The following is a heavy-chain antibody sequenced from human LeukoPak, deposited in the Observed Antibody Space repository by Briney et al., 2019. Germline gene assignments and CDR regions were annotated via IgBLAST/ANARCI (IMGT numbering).Heavy chain of an antibody. CDR1: GFTFGDYA. V-gene: IGHV3-49*04. Sequence: GGSLRLSCTASGFTFGDYAMSWVRQAPGKGLEWVGFIRSKAYGGTTEYAASVKGRFTISRDNAKNSLYLQMNSLRAEDTAVYYCARDDTAPTYYYDSSGYSGWGQGTLVTVSS. J-gene: IGHJ4*02. D-gene: IGHD3-22*01. CDR3: ARDDTAPTYYYDSSGYSG. CDR2: IRSKAYGGTT.